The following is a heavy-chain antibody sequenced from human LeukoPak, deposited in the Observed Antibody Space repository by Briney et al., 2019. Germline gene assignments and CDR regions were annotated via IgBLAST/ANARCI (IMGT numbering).Heavy chain of an antibody. Sequence: VASVSVSCTASGYTFTVYYMHGVRQAPGQGREGMGGINPNRGNTGYAQKLQGRVTMTRNTSISTAYMELSRLRCEDRGVYYCARAPSTKQRKRGYSYGPNWFDPWGQGTLVTVSS. CDR2: INPNRGNT. V-gene: IGHV1-8*02. CDR1: GYTFTVYY. CDR3: ARAPSTKQRKRGYSYGPNWFDP. D-gene: IGHD5-18*01. J-gene: IGHJ5*02.